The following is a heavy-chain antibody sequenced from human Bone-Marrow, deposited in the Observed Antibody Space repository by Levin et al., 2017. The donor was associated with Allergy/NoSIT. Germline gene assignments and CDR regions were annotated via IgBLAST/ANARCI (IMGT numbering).Heavy chain of an antibody. CDR3: VRPNRAYHLYFGLDV. D-gene: IGHD1-14*01. CDR1: GFTFRDYQ. Sequence: GGSLRLSCEGSGFTFRDYQMAWIRQAPGKGLEWVSCISTTGPSKNYADSLKGRLTISRDNAKNSVYLQVNSLRAEDTAVYYCVRPNRAYHLYFGLDVWGQGTTVIVS. V-gene: IGHV3-11*01. J-gene: IGHJ6*02. CDR2: ISTTGPSK.